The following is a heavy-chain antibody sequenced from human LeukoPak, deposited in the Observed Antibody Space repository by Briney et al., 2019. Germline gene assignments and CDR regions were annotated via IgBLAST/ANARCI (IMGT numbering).Heavy chain of an antibody. V-gene: IGHV4-34*01. CDR3: ARCVTMARGAPDP. CDR1: GGSFSAYH. Sequence: SETLSLTCGIFGGSFSAYHWSWIRQSPGKGLQWIGEIDHSRSSNYNPSLKSRVTISVDMSNNQLSLKLTSVTAADTAVYYCARCVTMARGAPDPWGQGTLVTVSS. J-gene: IGHJ5*02. CDR2: IDHSRSS. D-gene: IGHD3-10*01.